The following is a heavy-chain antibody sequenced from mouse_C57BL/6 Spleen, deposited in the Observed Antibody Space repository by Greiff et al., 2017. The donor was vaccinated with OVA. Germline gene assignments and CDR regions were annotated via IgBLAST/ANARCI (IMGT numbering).Heavy chain of an antibody. D-gene: IGHD2-12*01. J-gene: IGHJ4*01. CDR3: ARYYIYAMDY. V-gene: IGHV1-72*01. CDR1: GYTFTSYW. CDR2: IDPNSGGT. Sequence: QVQLKQPGAELVKPGASVKLSCKASGYTFTSYWMHWVKQRPGRGLEWIGRIDPNSGGTKYNEKFKSKATLTVDKPSSTAYMQLSSLTSEDSAVYYCARYYIYAMDYWGQGTSVTVSS.